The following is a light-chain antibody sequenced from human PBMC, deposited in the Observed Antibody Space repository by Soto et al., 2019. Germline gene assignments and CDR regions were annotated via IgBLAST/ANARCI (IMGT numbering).Light chain of an antibody. CDR2: GAS. CDR3: QQYNNWWT. V-gene: IGKV3-15*01. CDR1: QSVSSS. J-gene: IGKJ1*01. Sequence: EVVMTQSPATLSLSPGERATLSCRASQSVSSSLAWYQQKPGQAPRLLIYGASTRAAGIPGRFSGSGSETDFTLTISSLQAEDFTIYYCQQYNNWWTFGQGTKVEIK.